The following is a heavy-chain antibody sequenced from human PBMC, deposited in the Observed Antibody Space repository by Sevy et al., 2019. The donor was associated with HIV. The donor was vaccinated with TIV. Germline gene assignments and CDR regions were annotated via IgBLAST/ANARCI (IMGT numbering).Heavy chain of an antibody. D-gene: IGHD2-2*01. V-gene: IGHV3-21*01. CDR2: ISSSSSYI. CDR1: GFTFSSYS. J-gene: IGHJ5*02. CDR3: ARSGGYCSSTSCDGWYNWFDP. Sequence: GGSLRLSCAASGFTFSSYSMNWVRQAPGKGLEWVSSISSSSSYIYYADSVKGRFTISRDNAKNSLYLQMNSLRAEDTAVYYCARSGGYCSSTSCDGWYNWFDPWGQGTLVTVSS.